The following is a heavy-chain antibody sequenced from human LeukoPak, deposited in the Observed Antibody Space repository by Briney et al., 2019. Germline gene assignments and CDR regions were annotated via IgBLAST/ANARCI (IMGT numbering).Heavy chain of an antibody. Sequence: GGSLRLSCAASGFTFSSYAMHWVRQAPGKGLEWVAVISYDGSNKYYADSVKGRFTISRDNSKNTLYLQMNSLRAEDTAVYYCARDRLVTVVVTVIGYFQHWGQGTLVTVSS. CDR2: ISYDGSNK. CDR3: ARDRLVTVVVTVIGYFQH. CDR1: GFTFSSYA. V-gene: IGHV3-30*04. D-gene: IGHD3-22*01. J-gene: IGHJ1*01.